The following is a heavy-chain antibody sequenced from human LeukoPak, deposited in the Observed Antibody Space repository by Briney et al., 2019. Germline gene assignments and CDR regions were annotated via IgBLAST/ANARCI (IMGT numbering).Heavy chain of an antibody. Sequence: GGSLRLSCAASGFTFSSYGMHWVRQAPGKGLEWVAVISYDGSNKYYADSVKGRFTISRDNSKNTLYLQMNSLRAEDTAVYYCAKDLLGYCSGGSCFGEGVDYWGQGTLVTVSS. J-gene: IGHJ4*02. V-gene: IGHV3-30*18. CDR3: AKDLLGYCSGGSCFGEGVDY. D-gene: IGHD2-15*01. CDR1: GFTFSSYG. CDR2: ISYDGSNK.